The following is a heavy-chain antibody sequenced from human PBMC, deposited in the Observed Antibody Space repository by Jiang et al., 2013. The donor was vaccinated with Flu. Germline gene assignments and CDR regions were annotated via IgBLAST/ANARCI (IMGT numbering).Heavy chain of an antibody. CDR1: GGTFSSYA. D-gene: IGHD3-22*01. J-gene: IGHJ4*02. CDR3: ARGLLDYYSSGYKGLDY. V-gene: IGHV1-69*01. CDR2: IIPIFGTA. Sequence: GAEVKKPGSSVKVSCKASGGTFSSYAISWVRQAPGQGLEWMGGIIPIFGTANYAQKFQGRVTITADESTSTAYMELSSLRSEDTAVYYCARGLLDYYSSGYKGLDYWGQGTLVTVSS.